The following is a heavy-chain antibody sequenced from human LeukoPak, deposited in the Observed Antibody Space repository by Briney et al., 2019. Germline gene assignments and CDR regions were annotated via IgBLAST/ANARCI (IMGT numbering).Heavy chain of an antibody. D-gene: IGHD3-10*01. CDR3: ARQTRLWFGESKSAFDY. V-gene: IGHV3-33*01. J-gene: IGHJ4*02. Sequence: PGGSLRLSCAASRFTFTDYGMHWVRQPPGKGLEWVALIWYGGSGKYYADSVKGRFTISRDNSKNTLYLQMNSLRAEDTAVYYCARQTRLWFGESKSAFDYWGQGTLVTVSS. CDR2: IWYGGSGK. CDR1: RFTFTDYG.